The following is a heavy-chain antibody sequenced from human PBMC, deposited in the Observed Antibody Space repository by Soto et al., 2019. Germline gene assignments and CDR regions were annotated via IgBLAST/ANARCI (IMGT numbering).Heavy chain of an antibody. V-gene: IGHV3-74*01. CDR3: AREGIREYYDAFDI. Sequence: EVQLVESGGGLVQPGGSLRLSCAASGFTFSSYWMHWVRQAPGKGLVWVSRINSDGSSTSYADSVKGRFTISRDNAKNTLYLQMNSLRAEDTAVYYCAREGIREYYDAFDIWGQGTMVTVSS. CDR2: INSDGSST. D-gene: IGHD1-26*01. CDR1: GFTFSSYW. J-gene: IGHJ3*02.